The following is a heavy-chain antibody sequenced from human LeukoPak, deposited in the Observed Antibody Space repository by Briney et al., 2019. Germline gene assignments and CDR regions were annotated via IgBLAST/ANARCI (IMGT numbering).Heavy chain of an antibody. CDR1: GGSIRSSYYY. Sequence: SETLSLTCTVSGGSIRSSYYYWGWIRQPPGKGLEWIGSIYDSGSTYYNPSLKSRVTISVDTSKNQFSLKLNSVTAADTAVYYCAIEAIVGAPRGDYWGQGTLVTVSS. CDR2: IYDSGST. J-gene: IGHJ4*02. CDR3: AIEAIVGAPRGDY. D-gene: IGHD1-26*01. V-gene: IGHV4-39*02.